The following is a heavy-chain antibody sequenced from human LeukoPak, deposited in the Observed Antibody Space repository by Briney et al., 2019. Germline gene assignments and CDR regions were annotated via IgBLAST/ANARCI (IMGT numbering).Heavy chain of an antibody. Sequence: PGESLRLSCAVSGFTFSSDAMSWVRQAPGKGLEWVAVISYDGSNKYYADSVKGRFTISRDNSKNTLYLQMNSLRAEDTAVYYCAKGDTVTTYWGQGTLVTVSS. CDR1: GFTFSSDA. CDR2: ISYDGSNK. D-gene: IGHD4-17*01. J-gene: IGHJ4*02. V-gene: IGHV3-30*18. CDR3: AKGDTVTTY.